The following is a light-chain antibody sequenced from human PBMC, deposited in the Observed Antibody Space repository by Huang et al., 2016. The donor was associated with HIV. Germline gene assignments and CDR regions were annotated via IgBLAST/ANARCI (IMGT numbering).Light chain of an antibody. CDR1: QSISRY. CDR2: SAS. V-gene: IGKV1-39*01. J-gene: IGKJ2*01. CDR3: QQSYSSPPT. Sequence: DIQMTQSPSSLSASVGERVTITCRASQSISRYLIWYQQKPGKAPKVLIHSASSLQSGVQSRFSCSGSGTDFTLTISRLQTEDFATYYCQQSYSSPPTFGQGTKVEIK.